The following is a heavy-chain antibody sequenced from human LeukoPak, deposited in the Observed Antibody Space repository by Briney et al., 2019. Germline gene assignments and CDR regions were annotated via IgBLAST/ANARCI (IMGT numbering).Heavy chain of an antibody. CDR2: IYYSGST. CDR1: GGSISSYY. D-gene: IGHD3-10*01. Sequence: SETLSLTCTVSGGSISSYYWSWIRQPPGKGLEWIGYIYYSGSTNYNPSLKSRVTISVDTSKNHFSLKLNSLTTTDTAVYYCARRWCITLIRGLNYWFDPWGQGTLVTVSP. CDR3: ARRWCITLIRGLNYWFDP. V-gene: IGHV4-59*08. J-gene: IGHJ5*02.